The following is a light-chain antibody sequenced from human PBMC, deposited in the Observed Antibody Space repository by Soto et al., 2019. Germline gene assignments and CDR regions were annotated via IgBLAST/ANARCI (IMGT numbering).Light chain of an antibody. V-gene: IGLV1-40*01. Sequence: QSVLTQPPSGSGAPGQRVTISCTGSSSNIGAGYAGHWYQQLPGKAPKLRIYGNTNRPSGVPDRFSGSKSGTSASLAITGLQAEDEADYYCQSYDSSLSASYVFGGGTKVTVL. J-gene: IGLJ1*01. CDR1: SSNIGAGYA. CDR3: QSYDSSLSASYV. CDR2: GNT.